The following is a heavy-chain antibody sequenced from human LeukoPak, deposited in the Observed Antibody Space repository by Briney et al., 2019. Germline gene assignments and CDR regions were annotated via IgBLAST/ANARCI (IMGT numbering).Heavy chain of an antibody. V-gene: IGHV3-53*01. CDR3: AEGFRTRSNGLGF. CDR2: IYSGGTT. J-gene: IGHJ4*02. Sequence: PGGSLRLSCAASGFTVISNYMSWVRQAPGKGLELVSIIYSGGTTYYEESVKGRFTISRDNSKNAVYRQMNSLRAEDAAVYYCAEGFRTRSNGLGFWGQGTLVTVSS. CDR1: GFTVISNY. D-gene: IGHD3-16*01.